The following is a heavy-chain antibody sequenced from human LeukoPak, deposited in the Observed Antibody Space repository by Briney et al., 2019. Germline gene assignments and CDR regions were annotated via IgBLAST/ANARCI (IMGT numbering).Heavy chain of an antibody. Sequence: SQTLSLTCTVSGGSISRNDYYWSWIRRLPGKDLEWIANIFHSGSTYYNPSLKSRVTVSVDTSKNQFSLNLTSVTAADTAVYYCARGHGSGSYEGNWFDPWGQGTLVTVSS. D-gene: IGHD3-10*01. CDR2: IFHSGST. V-gene: IGHV4-31*03. CDR1: GGSISRNDYY. J-gene: IGHJ5*02. CDR3: ARGHGSGSYEGNWFDP.